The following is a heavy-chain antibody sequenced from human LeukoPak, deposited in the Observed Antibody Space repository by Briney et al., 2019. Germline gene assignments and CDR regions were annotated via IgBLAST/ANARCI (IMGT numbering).Heavy chain of an antibody. Sequence: PSQTLFLTCTVSGGSISSGDYYWSWIRQPPGKGLEWIGYIYYSGNTYYNPSLNSRVTISVDTSNNQFSLKLSSVTAADTAVYYCARSFGTTCYNCYYYYYYMDVWGKGTTVTVSS. V-gene: IGHV4-30-4*08. CDR2: IYYSGNT. J-gene: IGHJ6*03. CDR3: ARSFGTTCYNCYYYYYYMDV. D-gene: IGHD2-2*02. CDR1: GGSISSGDYY.